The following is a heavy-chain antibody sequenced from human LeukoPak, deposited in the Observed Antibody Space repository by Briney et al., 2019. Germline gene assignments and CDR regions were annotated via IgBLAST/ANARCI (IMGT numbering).Heavy chain of an antibody. Sequence: SETLSLTCAVYGGSFSGYHWSWIRQPPGKGLEWIGEINHSGSTNYNPSLKSRVTMSADTSKTQFSLKLSSVTAADTAVYYCARDGSGYYDTSGYRNWGQGTLVTVSS. D-gene: IGHD3-22*01. CDR1: GGSFSGYH. V-gene: IGHV4-34*01. CDR2: INHSGST. J-gene: IGHJ4*02. CDR3: ARDGSGYYDTSGYRN.